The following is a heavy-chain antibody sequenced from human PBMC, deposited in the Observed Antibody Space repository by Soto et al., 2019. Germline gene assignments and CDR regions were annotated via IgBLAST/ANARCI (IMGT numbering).Heavy chain of an antibody. V-gene: IGHV1-18*01. CDR3: ARVPQLVGYFYYYMDV. CDR1: GYTFTNYG. D-gene: IGHD6-6*01. Sequence: QVQLLQSGAEVKKPGASVKVSCKASGYTFTNYGITWVRQAPGQGLEWRGWISAYNGDTHYTQRLQGRVTMTTDTSTSTAYMELRGLRSDDTAVYYCARVPQLVGYFYYYMDVWGKGTTVSVSS. CDR2: ISAYNGDT. J-gene: IGHJ6*03.